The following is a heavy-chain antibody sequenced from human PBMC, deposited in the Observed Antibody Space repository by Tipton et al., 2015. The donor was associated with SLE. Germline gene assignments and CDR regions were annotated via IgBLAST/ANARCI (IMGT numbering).Heavy chain of an antibody. V-gene: IGHV4-61*01. CDR2: IYHDGST. CDR3: ARDDLTVGASDI. D-gene: IGHD4-11*01. J-gene: IGHJ3*02. Sequence: TLSLTCTVSGGSVSSGSYYWSWIRQPPGKGLEWIGYIYHDGSTNYNPSLKSRVTISVDTSKNQFSLKLSSVTAADTAVYYCARDDLTVGASDIWGQGTMVTVSS. CDR1: GGSVSSGSYY.